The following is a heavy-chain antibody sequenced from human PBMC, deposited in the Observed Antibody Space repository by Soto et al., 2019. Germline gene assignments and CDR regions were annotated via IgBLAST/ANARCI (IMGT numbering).Heavy chain of an antibody. D-gene: IGHD6-13*01. J-gene: IGHJ4*02. CDR2: ILHYYNTL. CDR1: EGTFNSYA. CDR3: ASGASRWYPYFFES. V-gene: IGHV1-69*01. Sequence: QAQVVQSVAEVRKPGSSVKLSCKASEGTFNSYAIAWVRQAPGQGLEWMGGILHYYNTLNYAQKFQDRVTITAVDSTNTVYMELSSRRSDDTELYFCASGASRWYPYFFESWAQGTLVTVSS.